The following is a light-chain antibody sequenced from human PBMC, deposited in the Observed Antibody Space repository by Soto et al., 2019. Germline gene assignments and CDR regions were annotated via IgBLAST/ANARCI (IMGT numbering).Light chain of an antibody. CDR2: DAS. V-gene: IGKV1-5*01. CDR3: QHYNSYSEA. Sequence: DIQMTQSPATLSASLGDTVTVTWWASQSVSGWLAWYQQKQGEAPKLLIYDASSLESGVPSRFSGSGSGTEFNLTISSLQTDDFATYYCQHYNSYSEAFGQGTKVDIK. CDR1: QSVSGW. J-gene: IGKJ1*01.